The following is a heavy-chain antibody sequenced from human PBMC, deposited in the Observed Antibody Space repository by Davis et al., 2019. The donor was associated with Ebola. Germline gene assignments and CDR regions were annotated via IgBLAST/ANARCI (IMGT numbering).Heavy chain of an antibody. D-gene: IGHD2/OR15-2a*01. CDR3: TSVSVLRYFDY. CDR1: GGSISSYY. CDR2: IYYSGST. J-gene: IGHJ4*02. V-gene: IGHV4-59*01. Sequence: PSETLSLTCTVSGGSISSYYWSWIRQPPGKGLEWIGYIYYSGSTNYNPALKSRVTISVDTSKNQFSLKLSSVTAADTVVYYCTSVSVLRYFDYWGQGTLVTVSS.